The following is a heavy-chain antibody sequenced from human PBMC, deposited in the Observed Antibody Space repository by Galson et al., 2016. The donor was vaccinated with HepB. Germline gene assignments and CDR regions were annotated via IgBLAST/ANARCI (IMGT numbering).Heavy chain of an antibody. CDR3: ARTYSSGQPSDY. Sequence: VKVSCKASGYTFTSYGITWVRQAPGQGLKWMGWISGYNDKTNYAQSLQGRVTMTTDISTGIACMELRSLTSDDTAVYYCARTYSSGQPSDYWGQGTLVTVSS. CDR1: GYTFTSYG. CDR2: ISGYNDKT. D-gene: IGHD3-22*01. V-gene: IGHV1-18*01. J-gene: IGHJ4*02.